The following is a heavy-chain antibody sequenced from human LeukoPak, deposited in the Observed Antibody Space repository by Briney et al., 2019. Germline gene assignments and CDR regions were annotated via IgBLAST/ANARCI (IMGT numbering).Heavy chain of an antibody. Sequence: SETLSLTCTVSGGSISSYYWSWIRQPPGKGLEWIGYIYYSGSTNYNPSLKSRGTISVDTSKNQFSLKLSSVTAADTAVYYCARARGDAFDIWGQGTMVTVSS. CDR1: GGSISSYY. CDR2: IYYSGST. V-gene: IGHV4-59*01. J-gene: IGHJ3*02. CDR3: ARARGDAFDI.